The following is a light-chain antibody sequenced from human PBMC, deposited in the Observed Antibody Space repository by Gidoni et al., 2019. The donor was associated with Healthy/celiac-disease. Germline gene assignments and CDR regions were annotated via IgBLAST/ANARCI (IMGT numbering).Light chain of an antibody. V-gene: IGLV2-8*01. Sequence: QSALTEPPSPSAAPALSVTMSCTGTSSDVGGYNYVSWYQQLPGKAPKLMIYEVSKLPSGLPDRFSGSKAGNTASLTVSGLQAEDEADYYCSSYACSNNPVVFGGGTKLTVL. J-gene: IGLJ2*01. CDR3: SSYACSNNPVV. CDR2: EVS. CDR1: SSDVGGYNY.